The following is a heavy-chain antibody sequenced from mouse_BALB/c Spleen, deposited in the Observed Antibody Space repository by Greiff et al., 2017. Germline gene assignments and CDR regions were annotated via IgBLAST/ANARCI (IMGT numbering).Heavy chain of an antibody. CDR2: IWSGGST. V-gene: IGHV2-2*02. CDR1: GFSLISYG. J-gene: IGHJ3*01. Sequence: QVQLKESGPGLVQPSQSLSITCTVSGFSLISYGVHWVRQSPGKGLEWLGVIWSGGSTDYNAAFISRLSISKDNSKSQVFFKMNSLQANDTAIYYCARGGAPAWFAYWGQGTLVTVSA. CDR3: ARGGAPAWFAY.